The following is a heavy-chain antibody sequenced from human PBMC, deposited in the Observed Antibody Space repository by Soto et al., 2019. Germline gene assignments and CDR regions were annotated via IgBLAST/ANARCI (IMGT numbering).Heavy chain of an antibody. CDR2: IIPIFGTA. CDR3: ATTDGAKLYWAFAY. Sequence: SVKVSCKASGGTFSSYAISWVRQAPGQGPEWMGGIIPIFGTANYAQKFQGRVTITADESTSTAYMELSSLRSEDTAVYYCATTDGAKLYWAFAYWGQGILVTVSS. CDR1: GGTFSSYA. V-gene: IGHV1-69*13. D-gene: IGHD4-17*01. J-gene: IGHJ4*02.